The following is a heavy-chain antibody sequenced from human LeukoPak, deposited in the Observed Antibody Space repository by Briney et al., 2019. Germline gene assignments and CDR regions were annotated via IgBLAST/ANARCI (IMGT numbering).Heavy chain of an antibody. CDR3: AVMHTYYYGSGSYLYYFDY. D-gene: IGHD3-10*01. CDR2: LYYSGNT. V-gene: IGHV4-59*01. Sequence: PSETLSLTCTVSGGSISSYYWSWIRQPPGKGLEWIGYLYYSGNTNYNPSLKSRVTISVDTSKNQFSLKLSSVTAADTAVYYCAVMHTYYYGSGSYLYYFDYWGQGTLVTVSS. CDR1: GGSISSYY. J-gene: IGHJ4*02.